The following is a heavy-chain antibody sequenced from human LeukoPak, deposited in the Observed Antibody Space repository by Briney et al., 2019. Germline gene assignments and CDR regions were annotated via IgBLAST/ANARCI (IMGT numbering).Heavy chain of an antibody. V-gene: IGHV4-39*01. CDR1: GGSISSSSYF. D-gene: IGHD2-15*01. CDR3: ARHVLLVGSYFDY. Sequence: SETLSLTCSVSGGSISSSSYFWGWIRQPPGKGLEWIGSIYYSGSTYYNPSLKSRVTISVDTSKNQFSLKLSSVTAADTAAYYCARHVLLVGSYFDYWGQGTLVTVSS. J-gene: IGHJ4*02. CDR2: IYYSGST.